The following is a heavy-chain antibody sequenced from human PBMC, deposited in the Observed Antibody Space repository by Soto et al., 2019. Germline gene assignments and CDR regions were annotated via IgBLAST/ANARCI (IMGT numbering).Heavy chain of an antibody. V-gene: IGHV1-46*01. CDR3: AKASYGDVGVYFLDY. Sequence: ASVKVSCKASGYTFTTYYMHWVRQAPGQGLEWMGIISPDGGRTSYAQKFQGRVTMTRDTSKNTLYLQMSSLRAEDTALYYCAKASYGDVGVYFLDYWGQGTVVTVSS. D-gene: IGHD4-17*01. CDR2: ISPDGGRT. J-gene: IGHJ4*02. CDR1: GYTFTTYY.